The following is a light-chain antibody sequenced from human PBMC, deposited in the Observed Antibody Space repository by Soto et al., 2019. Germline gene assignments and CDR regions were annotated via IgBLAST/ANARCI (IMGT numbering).Light chain of an antibody. CDR3: SSYTSSTTLYV. V-gene: IGLV2-14*01. CDR1: SSDIGGYNY. Sequence: QSVLTQPASVSGSPGQSITISCSGTSSDIGGYNYVSWYQQHPGKAPKLLIYEVSHRPSRVSNRFSASKSGNTASLTISGLQTVDEADYYCSSYTSSTTLYVFGTGTKVTVL. J-gene: IGLJ1*01. CDR2: EVS.